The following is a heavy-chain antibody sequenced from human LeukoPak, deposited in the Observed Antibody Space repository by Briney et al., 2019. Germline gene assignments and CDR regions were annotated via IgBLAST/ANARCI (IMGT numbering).Heavy chain of an antibody. CDR3: ARQGRWSPAPPFYYYYYMDV. Sequence: PSETLSLTCAAYGGSFSGYYWSWIRQPPGKGLEWIGEINHSGSTNYNPSLKSRVTISVDTSKNQFSLKLSSVTAADTAVYYCARQGRWSPAPPFYYYYYMDVWGKGTTVTISS. CDR1: GGSFSGYY. J-gene: IGHJ6*03. V-gene: IGHV4-34*01. D-gene: IGHD5-24*01. CDR2: INHSGST.